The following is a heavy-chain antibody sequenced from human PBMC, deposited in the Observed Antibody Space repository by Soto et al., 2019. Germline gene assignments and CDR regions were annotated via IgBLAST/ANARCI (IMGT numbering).Heavy chain of an antibody. CDR1: GYTFTSYD. Sequence: ASVKVSCKASGYTFTSYDINWVRQATGQGLEWMGWMNPNSGNTGYAQKFQGRVTMTRNTSISTAYMELSSLRSEDTAVYYCARVLLRFLDWPGSNAFDIWGQGTMVTVSS. CDR2: MNPNSGNT. D-gene: IGHD3-3*01. CDR3: ARVLLRFLDWPGSNAFDI. J-gene: IGHJ3*02. V-gene: IGHV1-8*01.